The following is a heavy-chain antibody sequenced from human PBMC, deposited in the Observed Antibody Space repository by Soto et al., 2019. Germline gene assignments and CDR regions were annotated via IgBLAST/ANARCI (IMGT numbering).Heavy chain of an antibody. J-gene: IGHJ6*02. D-gene: IGHD3-3*01. Sequence: QVQLVQSGAEVKKPGASVKVSCKASGYTFTSYGISWVRQAPGQGLEWMGWISAYNGNTNYAQKLQGRVTMTTDTSTSTAYMELRSLRSDDTAVYYCARIGEYDFWSGYYNYYYGMDVWGQGTTVTVSS. V-gene: IGHV1-18*01. CDR1: GYTFTSYG. CDR3: ARIGEYDFWSGYYNYYYGMDV. CDR2: ISAYNGNT.